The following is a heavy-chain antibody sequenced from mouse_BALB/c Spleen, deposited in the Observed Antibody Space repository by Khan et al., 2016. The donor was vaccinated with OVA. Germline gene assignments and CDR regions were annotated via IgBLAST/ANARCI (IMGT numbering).Heavy chain of an antibody. D-gene: IGHD2-2*01. CDR1: GYSFTTYY. Sequence: EVQLQESGPELMRPGASVKISCKASGYSFTTYYIHWVKQSHGKSLEWIGYIDPFNGVTSYNQKFKGKATLTVDKSSSTAYMHLSSLTSEDSAVYYCARHGYVAWFAYWGQGTLVTVSA. J-gene: IGHJ3*01. CDR2: IDPFNGVT. V-gene: IGHV1S135*01. CDR3: ARHGYVAWFAY.